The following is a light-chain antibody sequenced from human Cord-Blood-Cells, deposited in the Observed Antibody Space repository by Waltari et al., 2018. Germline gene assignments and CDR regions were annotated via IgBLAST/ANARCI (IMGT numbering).Light chain of an antibody. CDR1: QDISNY. V-gene: IGKV1-33*01. CDR2: DAS. CDR3: QQYDNLLT. Sequence: IQMTQSPYSLSASVGDRVTITCQASQDISNYLNWYQQKPGKAPKLLIYDASNLETGVPSRFSGSGSGTDFTFTISSLQPEDIATYYCQQYDNLLTFGQGTRLEIK. J-gene: IGKJ5*01.